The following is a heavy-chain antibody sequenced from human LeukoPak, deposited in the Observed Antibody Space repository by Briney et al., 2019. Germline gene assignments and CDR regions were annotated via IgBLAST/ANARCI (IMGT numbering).Heavy chain of an antibody. Sequence: ASVKVSCKTSGYTFASYDINWVRQAPGQGLEWMGWVNPNSGNTGYAQKFQGRVTMTRNTSISTAYMELSSLRSEDTAVYYCARGDSSSWYPRYYYYGMDVWGQGTTVTVSS. CDR3: ARGDSSSWYPRYYYYGMDV. D-gene: IGHD6-13*01. CDR1: GYTFASYD. CDR2: VNPNSGNT. V-gene: IGHV1-8*01. J-gene: IGHJ6*02.